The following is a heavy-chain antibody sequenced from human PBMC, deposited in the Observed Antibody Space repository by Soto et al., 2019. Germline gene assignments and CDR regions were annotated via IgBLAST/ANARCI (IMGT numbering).Heavy chain of an antibody. CDR3: VRHAKLTSVTANVGYYYGLDI. CDR2: IGSSGGGT. V-gene: IGHV3-23*01. D-gene: IGHD4-4*01. Sequence: GGSLRLSCGASGFTLSCYDMSWVRLAPGKGLEWVSVIGSSGGGTYYADSVKGRFTISRDNYKLYLQMSRLRAEDTALYMCVRHAKLTSVTANVGYYYGLDIWGQGTTVTVSS. CDR1: GFTLSCYD. J-gene: IGHJ6*02.